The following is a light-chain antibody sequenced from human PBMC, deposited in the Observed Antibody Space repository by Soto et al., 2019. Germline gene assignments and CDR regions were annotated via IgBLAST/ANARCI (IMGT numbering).Light chain of an antibody. CDR3: QQYNSYS. V-gene: IGKV1-17*02. J-gene: IGKJ1*01. CDR2: HAS. Sequence: IQMTQSPSSLSVSVGYRVTITCRASQGIRNDLGWYQQKPGTAPKRLIYHASSLESGVPSRFSGSGSGTEFTLSISNLQADDFATYYCQQYNSYSFGQGTKVDI. CDR1: QGIRND.